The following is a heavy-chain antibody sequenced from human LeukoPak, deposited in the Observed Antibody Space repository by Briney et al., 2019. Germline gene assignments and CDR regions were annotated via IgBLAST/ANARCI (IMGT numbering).Heavy chain of an antibody. V-gene: IGHV4-30-2*03. J-gene: IGHJ4*02. D-gene: IGHD2-15*01. CDR2: IHSSGST. Sequence: PSQTLSLTCAVSGGSISSGGYSWSWIRQPPGKGLEWIGRIHSSGSTNYNPSLKGRVTMSVDTSKNQFSLKLSSVTAADTAVYYCARQGCTGGSCWYFDYWGQGTLVTVSS. CDR1: GGSISSGGYS. CDR3: ARQGCTGGSCWYFDY.